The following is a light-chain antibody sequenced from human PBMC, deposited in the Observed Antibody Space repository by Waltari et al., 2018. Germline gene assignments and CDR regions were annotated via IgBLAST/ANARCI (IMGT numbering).Light chain of an antibody. Sequence: SLRQSDGFKYLEWYLQKTGRSPQLLSLLGSKRAAGVPDRFSGRASGTDFTLKISRVEAEDVGGYYCMQALQTPLTFGGGTKVEIK. V-gene: IGKV2-28*01. CDR3: MQALQTPLT. CDR1: SLRQSDGFKY. J-gene: IGKJ4*01. CDR2: LGS.